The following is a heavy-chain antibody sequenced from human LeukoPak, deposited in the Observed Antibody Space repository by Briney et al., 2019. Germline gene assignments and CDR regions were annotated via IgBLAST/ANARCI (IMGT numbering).Heavy chain of an antibody. J-gene: IGHJ3*01. V-gene: IGHV4-59*08. CDR1: GGSISSYY. CDR2: VYYSGSP. Sequence: PSETLSLTCTVSGGSISSYYWSWIRQPPGKGLEWIGYVYYSGSPNYSPSLKSRVTISVDTSKNRFSLRLNSVTGADTAFYFCARHGVPWNAFDVWGQGTMVTVSS. CDR3: ARHGVPWNAFDV. D-gene: IGHD3-3*01.